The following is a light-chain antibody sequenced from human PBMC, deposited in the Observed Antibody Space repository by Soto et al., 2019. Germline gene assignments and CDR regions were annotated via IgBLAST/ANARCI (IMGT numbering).Light chain of an antibody. CDR2: EVS. CDR3: CSYSTSATYV. Sequence: QSALTQPASVSGSPGQSITISCTGTSTDVGSYNSVSWYQQHPGKAPKLIIYEVSYRPSGVPNRFSGSKSGNTASLTISGLQADDETDYYCCSYSTSATYVFGPGTKLTVL. CDR1: STDVGSYNS. V-gene: IGLV2-14*03. J-gene: IGLJ1*01.